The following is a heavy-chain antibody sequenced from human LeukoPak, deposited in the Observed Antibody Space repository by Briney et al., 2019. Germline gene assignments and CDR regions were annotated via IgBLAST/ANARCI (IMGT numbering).Heavy chain of an antibody. J-gene: IGHJ6*03. CDR2: IDHSGGT. Sequence: SETLSLTCAVFGGSFSDYFWSWIRQPPGKGLEWIGEIDHSGGTNYNPSLKSRVTISVDTSKNQFSLKLTSVTAADAAVYYCARMRGGGIGYSNYMDVWGEGTTVIVSS. V-gene: IGHV4-34*01. CDR3: ARMRGGGIGYSNYMDV. CDR1: GGSFSDYF. D-gene: IGHD2-15*01.